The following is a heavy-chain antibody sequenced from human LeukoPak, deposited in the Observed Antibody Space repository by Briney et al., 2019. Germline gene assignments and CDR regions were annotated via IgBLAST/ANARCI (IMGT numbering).Heavy chain of an antibody. Sequence: PGGSLRLSCAASGFTFSDYYMSWIRQAPGKGLEWVSAISGSGGSTYYADSVKGRFTISRDSSKNTLYLQMSSLRAEDTAVYYCTGGLYCSGGRCYPTDYWGQGTLVTVSS. CDR1: GFTFSDYY. V-gene: IGHV3-23*01. CDR3: TGGLYCSGGRCYPTDY. CDR2: ISGSGGST. J-gene: IGHJ4*02. D-gene: IGHD2-15*01.